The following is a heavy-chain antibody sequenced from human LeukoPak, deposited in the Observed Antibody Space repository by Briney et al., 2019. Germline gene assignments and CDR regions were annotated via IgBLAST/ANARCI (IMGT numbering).Heavy chain of an antibody. CDR2: IYTSGST. J-gene: IGHJ4*02. D-gene: IGHD3-22*01. V-gene: IGHV4-59*10. Sequence: SETLSLTCAVYGGSFSGYYWSWIRQPAGKGLEWIGRIYTSGSTNYNPSLKSRVTMSVDTSKNQFSLKLSSVTAADTAVYYCARVSYYDSSGYLFDYWGQGTLVTVSS. CDR3: ARVSYYDSSGYLFDY. CDR1: GGSFSGYY.